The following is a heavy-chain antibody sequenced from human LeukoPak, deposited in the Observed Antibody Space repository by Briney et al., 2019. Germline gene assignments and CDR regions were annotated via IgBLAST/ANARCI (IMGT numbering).Heavy chain of an antibody. CDR1: GYTFTSYA. D-gene: IGHD3-10*01. CDR2: INAGNGNT. J-gene: IGHJ3*02. V-gene: IGHV1-3*01. CDR3: AREGSRSGSYYRGTAFDI. Sequence: ASVKVSCKASGYTFTSYAMHWVRQAPGQRLEWMGWINAGNGNTKYSQKFQGRVTITRDTSASTAYMELSSLRSDDTAVYYCAREGSRSGSYYRGTAFDIWGQGTMVTVSS.